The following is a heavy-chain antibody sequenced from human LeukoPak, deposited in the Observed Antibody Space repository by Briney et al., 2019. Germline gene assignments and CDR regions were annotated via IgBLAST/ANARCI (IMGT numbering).Heavy chain of an antibody. V-gene: IGHV3-33*01. J-gene: IGHJ4*02. CDR2: IWYDGSNK. CDR1: GFTFSSYG. Sequence: SGGSLRLSCAASGFTFSSYGMHWVRQVPGKGLEWVAVIWYDGSNKYYADSVKGRFTISRDNSKNTLYLQMNSLRAEDTAVYYCARGVSDYFDYWGQGTLVTVSS. D-gene: IGHD3-16*02. CDR3: ARGVSDYFDY.